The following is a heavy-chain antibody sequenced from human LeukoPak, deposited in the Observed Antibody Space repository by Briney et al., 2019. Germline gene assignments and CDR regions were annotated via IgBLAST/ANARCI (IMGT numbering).Heavy chain of an antibody. D-gene: IGHD1-1*01. CDR3: TKYRSGYDY. CDR2: ISGSGGST. V-gene: IGHV3-23*01. J-gene: IGHJ4*02. Sequence: GGSLRLSYAASGITFSSYAMSWVRQAPGKGLEWVSAISGSGGSTYYADSVKGRFTISRDNSKNTLYLQMNSLRAEDTAVYYCTKYRSGYDYWGQGTLVTVSS. CDR1: GITFSSYA.